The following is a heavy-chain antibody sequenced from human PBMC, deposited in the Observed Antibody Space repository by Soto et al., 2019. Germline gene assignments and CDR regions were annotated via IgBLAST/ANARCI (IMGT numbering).Heavy chain of an antibody. CDR3: ARDITAMVGHFDY. J-gene: IGHJ4*02. V-gene: IGHV4-31*03. CDR1: GGSISSGGYY. Sequence: SETLSLTCTVSGGSISSGGYYWSWIRQHPGKGLEWIGYIYYSGSTYYNPSLKSRVTISVDTSKNQFSLKLSSVTAADTAVYYCARDITAMVGHFDYWGQGTLVTVSS. CDR2: IYYSGST. D-gene: IGHD5-18*01.